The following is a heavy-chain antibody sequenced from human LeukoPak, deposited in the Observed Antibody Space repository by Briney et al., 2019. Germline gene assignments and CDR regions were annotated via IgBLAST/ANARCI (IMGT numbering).Heavy chain of an antibody. D-gene: IGHD2-15*01. V-gene: IGHV3-21*01. J-gene: IGHJ3*02. CDR3: ARFFSPERWWHARSAFDI. Sequence: PGGSLRLSCAASGFTFSSYSMNWVRQAPGKGLEWVSSISSSSSYIYYADSVKGRFTISRDNAKNSLYLQMNSLRAEDTAVYYCARFFSPERWWHARSAFDIWGQGTMVTVSS. CDR2: ISSSSSYI. CDR1: GFTFSSYS.